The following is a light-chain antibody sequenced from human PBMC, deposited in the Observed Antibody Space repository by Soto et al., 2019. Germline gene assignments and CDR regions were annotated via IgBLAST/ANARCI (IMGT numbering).Light chain of an antibody. CDR3: SSYTSSSTYV. J-gene: IGLJ1*01. CDR1: SSDVGSYNY. Sequence: QSALTQPASVSGSPGQSITISRTGTSSDVGSYNYVSWYQQYPGKAPKLMIYDVSSRPSGVSNRFSGSKSGNTASLTISGLQAEDEADYYCSSYTSSSTYVFGTGTKLTVL. CDR2: DVS. V-gene: IGLV2-14*03.